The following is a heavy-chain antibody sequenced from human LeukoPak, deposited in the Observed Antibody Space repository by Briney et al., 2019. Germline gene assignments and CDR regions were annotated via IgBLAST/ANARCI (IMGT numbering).Heavy chain of an antibody. D-gene: IGHD1-26*01. Sequence: PGGSLRLSCAASGFTFSSYAMNWVRQAPGKGLEWVSALSGSGASTYYADSVKGRFTISRDNSKNTLYLQVNSLRAEDTAVYYCAKGGKWDVTPFDYWGQGTLVTVSS. CDR3: AKGGKWDVTPFDY. CDR2: LSGSGAST. J-gene: IGHJ4*02. CDR1: GFTFSSYA. V-gene: IGHV3-23*01.